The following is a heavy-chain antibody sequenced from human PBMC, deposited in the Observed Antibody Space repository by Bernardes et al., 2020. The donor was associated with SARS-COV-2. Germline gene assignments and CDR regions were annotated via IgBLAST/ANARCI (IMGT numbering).Heavy chain of an antibody. J-gene: IGHJ6*02. Sequence: GGSLRLSCAASGFTFSSYGMHWVRQAPGKGLEWVAVIWYDGSNKYYADSVKGRFTISRDNSKNTLYLQMNSLRAEDTAVYYCARDTISTTPIYGMDVWGQGTTVTVSS. CDR1: GFTFSSYG. V-gene: IGHV3-33*01. D-gene: IGHD3-9*01. CDR2: IWYDGSNK. CDR3: ARDTISTTPIYGMDV.